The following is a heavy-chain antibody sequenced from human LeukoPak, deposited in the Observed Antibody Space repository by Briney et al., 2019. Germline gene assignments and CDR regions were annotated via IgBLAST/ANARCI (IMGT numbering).Heavy chain of an antibody. CDR2: IWDDGSNK. V-gene: IGHV3-33*01. D-gene: IGHD2-15*01. CDR3: ARGGLFKYFFDY. CDR1: GFTFSSYV. Sequence: GGSLRLSCAASGFTFSSYVMHWVRQAPGEGLEWVAIIWDDGSNKHYADSVKGRVTISRDNSKNTLYLQMNSLRAEDTAVYYCARGGLFKYFFDYWGQGTPVTVSS. J-gene: IGHJ4*02.